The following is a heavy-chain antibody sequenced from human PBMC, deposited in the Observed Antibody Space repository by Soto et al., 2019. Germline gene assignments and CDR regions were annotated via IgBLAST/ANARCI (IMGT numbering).Heavy chain of an antibody. V-gene: IGHV3-53*04. CDR1: GFTVSSNY. CDR2: IYSGGST. D-gene: IGHD3-10*01. Sequence: GGSLRLSCAASGFTVSSNYMSWVRQAPGKGLEWVSVIYSGGSTYYADSVKGRFTISRHNSKNTLYLQMNSLRAEDTAVYYCARIVLGSGSTLWFDPWGQGTLVTVSS. CDR3: ARIVLGSGSTLWFDP. J-gene: IGHJ5*02.